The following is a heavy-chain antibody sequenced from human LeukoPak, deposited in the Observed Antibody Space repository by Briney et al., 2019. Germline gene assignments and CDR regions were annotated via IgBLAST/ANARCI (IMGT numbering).Heavy chain of an antibody. CDR1: GFTFSTYA. V-gene: IGHV3-23*01. J-gene: IGHJ6*03. CDR3: ARGVRGVFTYFDYYYMDV. D-gene: IGHD3-10*02. Sequence: PGGSLRLSCAASGFTFSTYAMSWVRQAPGKGLEWVSAISASGGSTFYADSVKGRFTISRDNAKNSLYLQMHSLRAEDTAVYYCARGVRGVFTYFDYYYMDVWGKGTTVTVSS. CDR2: ISASGGST.